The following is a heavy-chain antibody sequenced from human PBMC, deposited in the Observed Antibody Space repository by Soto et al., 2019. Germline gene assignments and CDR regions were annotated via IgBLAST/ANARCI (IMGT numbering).Heavy chain of an antibody. CDR1: GGSFSGYY. CDR3: TRGEDPAKTGY. Sequence: QVQLQQWGAGLLKSAETLSLTCAVYGGSFSGYYWSWIRQPPGKALEWIAEISHTEGTHYNPSLKSRVTTSVDTSNNQSSLKLSSVTAADTAVYYCTRGEDPAKTGYWGQGTLVTVSS. J-gene: IGHJ4*02. V-gene: IGHV4-34*01. D-gene: IGHD5-18*01. CDR2: ISHTEGT.